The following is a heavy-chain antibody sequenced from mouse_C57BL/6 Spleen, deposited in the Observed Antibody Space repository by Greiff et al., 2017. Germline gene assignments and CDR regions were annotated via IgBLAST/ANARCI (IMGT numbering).Heavy chain of an antibody. CDR1: GYAFTNYL. J-gene: IGHJ4*01. Sequence: QVQLQQSGAELVRPGTSVKVSCKASGYAFTNYLIEWVKQRPGQGLEWIGVINPGSGGTNYNEKFKGKATLTADKSSSTAYMQLSSLTSEDSAVYFYAYGNYDAKDYWGQGTSVTVSS. D-gene: IGHD2-1*01. CDR3: AYGNYDAKDY. V-gene: IGHV1-54*01. CDR2: INPGSGGT.